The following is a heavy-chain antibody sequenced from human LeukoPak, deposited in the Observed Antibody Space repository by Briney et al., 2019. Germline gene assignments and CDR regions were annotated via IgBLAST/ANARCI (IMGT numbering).Heavy chain of an antibody. Sequence: SETLSLTCTVSGGSISSYYWSWIRQPPGKGLEWIGYIYYSGSTNYNPSLKSRVTISVDTSKNQFSLKLSSVTAADTAVYYCAGGIAVAGPYYCDYWGQGTLVTVSS. CDR1: GGSISSYY. V-gene: IGHV4-59*01. CDR2: IYYSGST. D-gene: IGHD6-19*01. J-gene: IGHJ4*02. CDR3: AGGIAVAGPYYCDY.